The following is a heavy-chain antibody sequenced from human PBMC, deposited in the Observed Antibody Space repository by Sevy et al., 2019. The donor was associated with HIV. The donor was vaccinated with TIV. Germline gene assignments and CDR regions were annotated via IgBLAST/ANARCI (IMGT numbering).Heavy chain of an antibody. CDR1: GYIFTDYY. V-gene: IGHV1-2*02. CDR2: INSDSGVT. D-gene: IGHD4-17*01. CDR3: ARLTTQPTSDLYGLDV. Sequence: ASVKVSCKASGYIFTDYYIHLVRQAPGQGLEWMAWINSDSGVTNYAQRFQGEVTVTRDPSLSTAYLELTNLKSNDTAIYYCARLTTQPTSDLYGLDVWGQGTTVTVSS. J-gene: IGHJ6*02.